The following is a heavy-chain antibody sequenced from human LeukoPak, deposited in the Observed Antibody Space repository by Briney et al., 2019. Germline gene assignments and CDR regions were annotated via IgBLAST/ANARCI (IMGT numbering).Heavy chain of an antibody. V-gene: IGHV4-59*01. CDR3: AREKVKSAMVTSPRKYYYCSDV. D-gene: IGHD5-18*01. CDR2: IYYSGST. Sequence: SETLSLTCTVSGVSLSSYYWSWIRQPPGKGLEWIGYIYYSGSTNYNPSLKSRVTISVDTSKNQFSLKLSSVTAADTDVYYCAREKVKSAMVTSPRKYYYCSDVWGKGTAVTVSS. CDR1: GVSLSSYY. J-gene: IGHJ6*03.